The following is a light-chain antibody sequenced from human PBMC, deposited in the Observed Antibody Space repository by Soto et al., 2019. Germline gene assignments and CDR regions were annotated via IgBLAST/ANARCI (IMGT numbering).Light chain of an antibody. V-gene: IGLV1-40*01. CDR1: SSYIGAGYD. J-gene: IGLJ2*01. Sequence: QSVLTQPPSVTGAPGQRVTISCTGSSSYIGAGYDVHWYQQLPGTAPKLLIYGNSNRPSGVPDRFSGSKSGTSASLAITGLQAEAEADYYCQSYDSSLSVVFGGGTKLTVL. CDR2: GNS. CDR3: QSYDSSLSVV.